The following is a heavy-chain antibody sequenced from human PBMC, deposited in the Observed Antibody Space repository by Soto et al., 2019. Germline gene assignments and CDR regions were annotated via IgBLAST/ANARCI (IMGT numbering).Heavy chain of an antibody. V-gene: IGHV1-8*01. CDR1: GYTFTSYD. D-gene: IGHD6-13*01. Sequence: QVQLVQSGAEVKKPGASVKVSCKASGYTFTSYDINWVRQVTGQGLEWMGWMNPNSGNTGYAQKFQGRVTMTRNTSISTAYMELSSLRSEDTAVYYCARGHSSSWYWYYYYGMDVWGQGTTVTVSS. CDR3: ARGHSSSWYWYYYYGMDV. J-gene: IGHJ6*02. CDR2: MNPNSGNT.